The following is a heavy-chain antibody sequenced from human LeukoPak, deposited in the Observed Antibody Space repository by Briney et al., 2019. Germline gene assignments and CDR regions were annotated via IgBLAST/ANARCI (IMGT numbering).Heavy chain of an antibody. CDR3: ARIGGDRDPFDY. CDR2: INLDGSEK. D-gene: IGHD2-21*02. CDR1: GFSFSGYW. V-gene: IGHV3-7*02. J-gene: IGHJ4*02. Sequence: GGSLRLSCAGSGFSFSGYWINWVRQAPGRGLEWVASINLDGSEKYYVDSVKGRFTISRDNAKNSLYLQMNSLRAEDTAVYYCARIGGDRDPFDYWGQGTLVTVSS.